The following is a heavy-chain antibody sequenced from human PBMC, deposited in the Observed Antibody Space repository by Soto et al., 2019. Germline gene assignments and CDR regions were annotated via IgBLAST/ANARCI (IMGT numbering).Heavy chain of an antibody. Sequence: EVQLLESGGGLVQPGGSLRLYCAASGFSFSSYAMSWVRQAPGKGLEWVSDVSGSGGTTYYANPVKGRFTISRDNSKNTLYLQMNSLRAEDTAVYYCAKAPMAVAGHNWFDPWGQGTLVTVSP. CDR1: GFSFSSYA. CDR2: VSGSGGTT. V-gene: IGHV3-23*01. D-gene: IGHD6-19*01. CDR3: AKAPMAVAGHNWFDP. J-gene: IGHJ5*02.